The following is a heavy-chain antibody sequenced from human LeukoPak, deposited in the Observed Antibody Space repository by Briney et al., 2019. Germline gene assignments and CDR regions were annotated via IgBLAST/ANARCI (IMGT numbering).Heavy chain of an antibody. V-gene: IGHV4-59*01. Sequence: SETLSLTCTVSGDSISSYYWSWIRQPPGKGLEWSGYMYYSGSTNYNPSLKSRVTISVDTSKNQFSLKLSSVTAADTAVYYCARGIIVGATWGENYNCFDPWGQGTLVTVSS. CDR1: GDSISSYY. J-gene: IGHJ5*02. D-gene: IGHD1-26*01. CDR3: ARGIIVGATWGENYNCFDP. CDR2: MYYSGST.